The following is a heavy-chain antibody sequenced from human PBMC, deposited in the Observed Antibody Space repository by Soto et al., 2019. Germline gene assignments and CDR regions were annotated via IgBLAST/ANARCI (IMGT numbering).Heavy chain of an antibody. CDR1: GFPCTSYA. Sequence: GGSLRLSFLPSGFPCTSYAMSFVRPPSGQGLEWVSAISGSGGSTYYADSVKGRFTISRDNSKNTLYLQMNSLRAEDTAVYYCEKDDSSGWYTSFDYWGQGTLVTVSS. D-gene: IGHD6-19*01. CDR3: EKDDSSGWYTSFDY. J-gene: IGHJ4*02. V-gene: IGHV3-23*01. CDR2: ISGSGGST.